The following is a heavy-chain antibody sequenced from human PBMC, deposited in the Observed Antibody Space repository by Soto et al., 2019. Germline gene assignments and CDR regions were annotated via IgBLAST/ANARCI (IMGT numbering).Heavy chain of an antibody. Sequence: QVQLQESGPGLVKPSETLSLTCTVSGGSVSSGSYYWSWIRQPPGKGLEWIGYIYYSGSTNYNPSLKSRVTISVDTSKNQFSLKLSSVTAADTAVYYCARGTMVRGVPNWGQGTLVTVSS. CDR1: GGSVSSGSYY. CDR2: IYYSGST. CDR3: ARGTMVRGVPN. J-gene: IGHJ4*02. D-gene: IGHD3-10*01. V-gene: IGHV4-61*01.